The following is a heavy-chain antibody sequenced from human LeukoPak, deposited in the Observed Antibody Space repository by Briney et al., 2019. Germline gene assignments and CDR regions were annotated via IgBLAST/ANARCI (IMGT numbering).Heavy chain of an antibody. CDR3: ASPTLSRGRWLQLDY. CDR2: ISYDGSNK. V-gene: IGHV3-30-3*01. Sequence: GGSLRLSCAASGFTFSSYAMHWVRQAPGKGLEWVAVISYDGSNKYYADSVKGRFTISRDNSKNTLYLQMNSLRAEDTAVYYCASPTLSRGRWLQLDYWGQGTLVTVSS. CDR1: GFTFSSYA. D-gene: IGHD5-24*01. J-gene: IGHJ4*02.